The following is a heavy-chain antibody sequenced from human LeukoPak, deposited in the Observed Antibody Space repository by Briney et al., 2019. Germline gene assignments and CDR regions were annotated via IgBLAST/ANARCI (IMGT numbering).Heavy chain of an antibody. Sequence: PGESLRLSCAASGFTFSSYAMHWVRQAPGKGLEWVAVISYDGSNKYYADSVKGRFTISRDNSKNTLYLQMNSLRAEDTAVYYCARDLTMIVVVNVFDYWGQGTLVTVSS. V-gene: IGHV3-30-3*01. CDR1: GFTFSSYA. CDR3: ARDLTMIVVVNVFDY. D-gene: IGHD3-22*01. J-gene: IGHJ4*02. CDR2: ISYDGSNK.